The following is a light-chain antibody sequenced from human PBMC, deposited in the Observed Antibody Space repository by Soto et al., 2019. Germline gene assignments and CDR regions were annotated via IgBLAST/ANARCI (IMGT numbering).Light chain of an antibody. CDR2: EVS. J-gene: IGLJ3*02. CDR1: SSDVGCYNY. Sequence: SVLTQPASLSGSPGQSSTISCTGTSSDVGCYNYVSWYQQHPGKAHKLMIYEVSNRPSGVSNRFSGSKSGNTASLNISGLQAEDEAAYYCSSYTSRTTLVFAGGSKLTV. CDR3: SSYTSRTTLV. V-gene: IGLV2-14*01.